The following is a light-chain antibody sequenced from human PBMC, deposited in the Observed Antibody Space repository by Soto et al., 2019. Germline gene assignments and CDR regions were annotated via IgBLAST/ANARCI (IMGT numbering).Light chain of an antibody. CDR1: QSVSSY. J-gene: IGKJ5*01. CDR2: GAS. Sequence: EIVLTQSPATLSLSPGERATLSCRASQSVSSYLAWYQQKPGQAPRLLIYGASSRATGIPARFSGSGSGTDFTLTISSLESEDFAVYYCQQRSNWPITFGQGTRLEI. V-gene: IGKV3-11*01. CDR3: QQRSNWPIT.